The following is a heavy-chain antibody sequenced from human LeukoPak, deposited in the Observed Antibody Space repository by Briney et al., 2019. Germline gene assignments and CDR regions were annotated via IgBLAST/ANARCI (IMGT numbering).Heavy chain of an antibody. CDR2: ISYDGSNK. V-gene: IGHV3-30-3*01. D-gene: IGHD6-19*01. Sequence: PGGSLRLSCAASGFTLSSYAMHWVRQAPGKGLEWVAVISYDGSNKYYADSVKGRFTISRNNSKNTLYLQMNSLRAEDPAVYYCAAPGIAVADIYYWGQGTLVTVSS. CDR3: AAPGIAVADIYY. CDR1: GFTLSSYA. J-gene: IGHJ4*02.